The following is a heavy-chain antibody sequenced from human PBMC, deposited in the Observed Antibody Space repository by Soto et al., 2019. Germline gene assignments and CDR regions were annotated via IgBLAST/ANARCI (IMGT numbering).Heavy chain of an antibody. CDR1: GYTFTSYY. J-gene: IGHJ6*03. D-gene: IGHD2-2*01. V-gene: IGHV1-46*03. CDR3: ARDKGGSTSCYGDCYYYYMDV. Sequence: ASVKVSCKASGYTFTSYYMHWVRQAPGQGLEWMGIINPSGGSTSYAQKFQGRVTMTRDTSTSTVYMELSSLRSEDTAVYYCARDKGGSTSCYGDCYYYYMDVWGKGTTVTVSS. CDR2: INPSGGST.